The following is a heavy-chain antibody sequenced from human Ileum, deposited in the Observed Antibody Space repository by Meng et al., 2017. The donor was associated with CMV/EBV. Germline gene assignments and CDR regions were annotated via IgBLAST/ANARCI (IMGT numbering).Heavy chain of an antibody. CDR3: AHIPRGYTGGWGYFDY. Sequence: IPLKDAGTTPLTPNQPLPLTCTFSGFSLSTNTVGVGWNRQPPRKALEWLALIYWDDDKRYSPSLKSRLTITKDTSKNQVVLTMTNMDPVDTATYYCAHIPRGYTGGWGYFDYWGQGTLVTVSS. V-gene: IGHV2-5*02. D-gene: IGHD6-19*01. CDR1: GFSLSTNTVG. CDR2: IYWDDDK. J-gene: IGHJ4*02.